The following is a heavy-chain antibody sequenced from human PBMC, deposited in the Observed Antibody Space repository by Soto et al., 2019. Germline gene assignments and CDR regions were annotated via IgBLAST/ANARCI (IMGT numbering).Heavy chain of an antibody. V-gene: IGHV1-18*01. D-gene: IGHD4-4*01. CDR2: ISAYNGNT. Sequence: QVQLVQSGAEVKKPGASVKVSCKASGYTFTSYGISWVRQAPGQGLEWMGWISAYNGNTNYAQQLQGRVTMTADTSTSTAYKELRSLSSDDAAVYYCARANSKALRYFDYWGQGTLVTVSS. J-gene: IGHJ4*02. CDR3: ARANSKALRYFDY. CDR1: GYTFTSYG.